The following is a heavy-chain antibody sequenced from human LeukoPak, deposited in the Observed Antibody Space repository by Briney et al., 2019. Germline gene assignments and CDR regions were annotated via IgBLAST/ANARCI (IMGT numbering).Heavy chain of an antibody. CDR1: GYSFTAYF. CDR3: ARPTSYGYYFDS. V-gene: IGHV1-2*06. J-gene: IGHJ4*02. Sequence: GASVKVSCKAAGYSFTAYFIHWVRQAPGQGLEWMGRNNPNSGDTNYVQKFQGRVTMTRDTSTSTAYMELSRLTSDDTAVYYCARPTSYGYYFDSWGQGTLVTVSS. CDR2: NNPNSGDT. D-gene: IGHD3-16*01.